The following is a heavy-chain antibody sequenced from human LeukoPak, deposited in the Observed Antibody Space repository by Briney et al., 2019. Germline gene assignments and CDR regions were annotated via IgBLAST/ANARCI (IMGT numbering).Heavy chain of an antibody. CDR2: IKQDGSKK. CDR3: ATPLDYYDSSGYHQGGD. J-gene: IGHJ4*02. D-gene: IGHD3-22*01. V-gene: IGHV3-7*03. Sequence: VRQAPGKGLEWVANIKQDGSKKDYVDSVKGRFTISRDNAKNSLYLQMNSLRAEDTAVYYCATPLDYYDSSGYHQGGDWGQGTLVTVSS.